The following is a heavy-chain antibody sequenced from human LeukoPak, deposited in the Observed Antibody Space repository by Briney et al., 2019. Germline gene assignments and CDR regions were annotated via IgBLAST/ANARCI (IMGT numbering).Heavy chain of an antibody. CDR2: IYYTGST. V-gene: IGHV4-59*08. CDR1: GGSISSYF. D-gene: IGHD2/OR15-2a*01. Sequence: TSETLSLTCTLSGGSISSYFWNWIRQPPGKGLEWIGYIYYTGSTNSNPSLERRVTISVGTSKNQFSLKLTSVTAADTAVYYCARHNRRSIGDWFDPWGQGTLVTVSS. J-gene: IGHJ5*02. CDR3: ARHNRRSIGDWFDP.